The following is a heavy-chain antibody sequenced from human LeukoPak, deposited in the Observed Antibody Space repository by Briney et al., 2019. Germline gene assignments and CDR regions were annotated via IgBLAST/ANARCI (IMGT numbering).Heavy chain of an antibody. CDR2: ISGPDNDT. CDR3: AKDPMTTVTTVDSD. Sequence: GGSLRLSCAASGFTFSSSAMSWVRQAPGKGLEWVSSISGPDNDTYYTDSVKGRFSISRDNSKNTLYLQMNSLRAEDTAVYYCAKDPMTTVTTVDSDWGQGTLVTVSS. J-gene: IGHJ4*02. V-gene: IGHV3-23*01. CDR1: GFTFSSSA. D-gene: IGHD4-17*01.